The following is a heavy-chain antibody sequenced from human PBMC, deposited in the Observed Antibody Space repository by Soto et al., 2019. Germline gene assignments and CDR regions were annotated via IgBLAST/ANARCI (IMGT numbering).Heavy chain of an antibody. V-gene: IGHV3-15*01. CDR1: GFSFIDAW. CDR3: TSDVGHMSLPLFSS. CDR2: IKARAHGGTT. D-gene: IGHD2-21*02. J-gene: IGHJ5*02. Sequence: GGSLRLSCAASGFSFIDAWTGWVRQSPGRGLEWVGRIKARAHGGTTDFPAAIKGRFSISRDDSKNTLYLQMSSLQTEDTAVYHCTSDVGHMSLPLFSSWGQGTLVTVSS.